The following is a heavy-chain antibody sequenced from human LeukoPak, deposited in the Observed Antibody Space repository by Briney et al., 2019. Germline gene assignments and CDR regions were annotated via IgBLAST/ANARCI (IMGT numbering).Heavy chain of an antibody. CDR3: AKVPDVGATLGYFDY. D-gene: IGHD1-26*01. Sequence: GGSLRLSRAASGFAFSSYVMSWVRQAPGKGLEWVSAISDSGTGTYYADSVQGRFTISRDNSKNTLYLQMNSLRAEDTAVYYCAKVPDVGATLGYFDYWGQGTLVTVSS. J-gene: IGHJ4*02. CDR2: ISDSGTGT. V-gene: IGHV3-23*01. CDR1: GFAFSSYV.